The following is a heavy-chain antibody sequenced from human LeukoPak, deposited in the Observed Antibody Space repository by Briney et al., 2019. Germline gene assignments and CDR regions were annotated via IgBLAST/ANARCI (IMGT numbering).Heavy chain of an antibody. CDR2: TNPSGGST. D-gene: IGHD1-7*01. J-gene: IGHJ3*02. CDR1: GYTFTSYY. Sequence: ASVKVSCKASGYTFTSYYMHWVRQAPGQGLEWMGITNPSGGSTSYAQKFQGRVTMTRDTSTSTVYMELSSLRSEDTAVYYCARSRNWNYWAHDAFDIWGQGTMVTVSS. CDR3: ARSRNWNYWAHDAFDI. V-gene: IGHV1-46*01.